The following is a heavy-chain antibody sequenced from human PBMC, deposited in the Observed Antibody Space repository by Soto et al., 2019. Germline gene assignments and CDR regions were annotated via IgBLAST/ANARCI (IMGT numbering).Heavy chain of an antibody. D-gene: IGHD3-22*01. CDR3: ARGHAFTTMTVVALARH. J-gene: IGHJ4*02. Sequence: GGSLRLSCAASGFTFGSYALHWVRQAPGKGLQWVAAVSYDGKNEYYGDSVRGRFTISRDNSKSTLYLQMNSLTSEDTAMYYCARGHAFTTMTVVALARHWGQGTLVTVSS. V-gene: IGHV3-30*04. CDR1: GFTFGSYA. CDR2: VSYDGKNE.